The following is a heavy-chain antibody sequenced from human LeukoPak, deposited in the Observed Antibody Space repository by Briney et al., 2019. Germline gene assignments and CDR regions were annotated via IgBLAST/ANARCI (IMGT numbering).Heavy chain of an antibody. J-gene: IGHJ4*02. D-gene: IGHD3-3*01. CDR1: GCSFTSYW. Sequence: GASLKISCKGSGCSFTSYWIGWARQMPGKGLEWMGIIYPGDSDTRYSPSFQGQVTISADKSISTAYLQWSSLKASDTAMYYCARRGTYYDFWSGYPFDYWGQGTLVTVSS. CDR3: ARRGTYYDFWSGYPFDY. CDR2: IYPGDSDT. V-gene: IGHV5-51*01.